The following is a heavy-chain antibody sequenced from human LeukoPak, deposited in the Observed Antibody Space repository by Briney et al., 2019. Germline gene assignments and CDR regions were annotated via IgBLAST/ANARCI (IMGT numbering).Heavy chain of an antibody. V-gene: IGHV3-23*01. Sequence: GGSLRLSCAASGFTFSSYAMSWVRQAPGKGLEWVSVIIGRGDTTYYADSVKGRFTISRDNSKNTLYLQMNSLRAEDTAVYYCARDPGILSYDYWGQGTLVTVSS. CDR2: IIGRGDTT. J-gene: IGHJ4*02. D-gene: IGHD2-15*01. CDR1: GFTFSSYA. CDR3: ARDPGILSYDY.